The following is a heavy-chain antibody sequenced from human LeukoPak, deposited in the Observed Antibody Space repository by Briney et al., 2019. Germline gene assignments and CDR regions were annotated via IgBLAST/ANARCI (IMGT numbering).Heavy chain of an antibody. Sequence: SETLSLTCTVSGGSISSYYWSWIRQPPGKGLEWIGYIYYSGSTNYNPSLKSRVTISVDTSKNQFSLKLSSVTAADTAVYYCARTEGYGGNNWFDPWGQGTLVTVSS. D-gene: IGHD4-23*01. CDR2: IYYSGST. CDR3: ARTEGYGGNNWFDP. CDR1: GGSISSYY. J-gene: IGHJ5*02. V-gene: IGHV4-59*01.